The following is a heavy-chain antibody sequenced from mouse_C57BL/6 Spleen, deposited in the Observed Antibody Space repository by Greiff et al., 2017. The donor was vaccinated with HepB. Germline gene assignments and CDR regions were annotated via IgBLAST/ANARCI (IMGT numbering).Heavy chain of an antibody. CDR3: ARFWDHYYAMDY. CDR1: GYTFTDYN. D-gene: IGHD4-1*01. Sequence: DVQLQESGPELVKPGASVKMSCKASGYTFTDYNMHWVKQSHGKSLEWIGYINPNNGGTSYNQKFKGKATLTVNKSSSTAYMELRSLTSEDSAVYYCARFWDHYYAMDYWGQGTSVTVSS. J-gene: IGHJ4*01. V-gene: IGHV1-22*01. CDR2: INPNNGGT.